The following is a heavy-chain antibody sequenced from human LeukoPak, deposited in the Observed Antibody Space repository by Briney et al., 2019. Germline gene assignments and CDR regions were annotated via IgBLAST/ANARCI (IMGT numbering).Heavy chain of an antibody. D-gene: IGHD1-26*01. CDR3: AHTAQSIVGAKWLDYYYYMDV. CDR1: GFSLSTSGVG. CDR2: IYWNDDK. Sequence: SGPTLVKPTQTLTLTCTFSGFSLSTSGVGVGWIRQPPGKALEWLALIYWNDDKRYSPSLKSRLTITKDTSKNQVVLTMTNMDPVDTATYYCAHTAQSIVGAKWLDYYYYMDVWGKGATVTVSS. V-gene: IGHV2-5*01. J-gene: IGHJ6*03.